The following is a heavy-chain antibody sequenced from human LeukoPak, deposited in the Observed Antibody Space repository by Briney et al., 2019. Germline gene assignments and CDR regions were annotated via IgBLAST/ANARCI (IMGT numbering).Heavy chain of an antibody. CDR2: ITSSGNR. CDR1: GFTFSNYA. V-gene: IGHV3-23*01. D-gene: IGHD4-17*01. J-gene: IGHJ4*02. CDR3: AKGDYGDCY. Sequence: GVSLRLSCAASGFTFSNYAMAWVRQAPGKGLEWVSSITSSGNRYYADSVKGRFTISRDNSKNTVYMQMTSLRAEDTALYYCAKGDYGDCYWGQGTLATVSS.